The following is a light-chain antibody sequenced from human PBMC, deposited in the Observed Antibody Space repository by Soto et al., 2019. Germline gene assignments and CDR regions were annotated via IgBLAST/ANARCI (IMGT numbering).Light chain of an antibody. J-gene: IGKJ2*01. Sequence: DIVLTQSPDTLSLSPGERATLSCRASQSVSSNYLAWYQQKPGQAPRLLIYGASTRATGIPDRFSGSGSGKDFTLTISRLEPEDFAVYYCQQYGSSPQYTFGQGTKLEIK. CDR1: QSVSSNY. CDR2: GAS. CDR3: QQYGSSPQYT. V-gene: IGKV3-20*01.